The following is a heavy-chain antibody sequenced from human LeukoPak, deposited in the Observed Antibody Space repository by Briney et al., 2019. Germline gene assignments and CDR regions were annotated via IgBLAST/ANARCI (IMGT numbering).Heavy chain of an antibody. CDR2: IWYDGSNK. V-gene: IGHV3-33*01. CDR3: AREGSAVNLGYYMDV. Sequence: PGGSLRLSCAASGFTFSSYGMHWVRQAPGKGLEWVAVIWYDGSNKYYADSVKGRFTISRDNSKNTLYLQMNSLRAEDTAVYYCAREGSAVNLGYYMDVWGKGTTVTVSS. CDR1: GFTFSSYG. J-gene: IGHJ6*03. D-gene: IGHD4-23*01.